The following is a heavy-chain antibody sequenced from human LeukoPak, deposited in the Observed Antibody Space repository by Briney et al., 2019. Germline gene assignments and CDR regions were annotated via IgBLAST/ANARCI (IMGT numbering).Heavy chain of an antibody. CDR3: ARDQEGFDY. J-gene: IGHJ4*02. Sequence: ASVKVSCKASGYIFTSNYIHWVRQAPGQGLEWMGMIYPRDGSTSYAQRFQDRVTVTRDTSTSTVHMELSGLRSEDTAVYYCARDQEGFDYWGQGTQVTVSS. CDR1: GYIFTSNY. V-gene: IGHV1-46*01. CDR2: IYPRDGST.